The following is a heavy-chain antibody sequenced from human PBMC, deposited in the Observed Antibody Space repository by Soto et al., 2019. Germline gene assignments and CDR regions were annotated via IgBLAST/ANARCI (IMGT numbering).Heavy chain of an antibody. CDR1: KFTITSYW. D-gene: IGHD5-18*01. CDR2: INSDGSSI. CDR3: AREVSHGYVLRGMDV. Sequence: EVQLVESGGGLVQPGGSVRLSCAASKFTITSYWMHWVRQAPGKGLAWVSRINSDGSSISYADAVKGRFTISRDNAKNTLYLQMNSLRVEDTAVYYCAREVSHGYVLRGMDVWGQGTTVTV. J-gene: IGHJ6*02. V-gene: IGHV3-74*01.